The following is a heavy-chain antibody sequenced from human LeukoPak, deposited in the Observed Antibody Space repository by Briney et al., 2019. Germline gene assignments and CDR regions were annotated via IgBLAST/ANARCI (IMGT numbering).Heavy chain of an antibody. CDR1: GGSISSYY. V-gene: IGHV4-59*01. D-gene: IGHD6-19*01. CDR3: AGDSRDSSGWYEMGYYFDY. J-gene: IGHJ4*02. Sequence: SETLSLTCTVSGGSISSYYWSWIRQPPGKGPEWIGYIYYSGSTNYNPSLKSRVTISVDTSKNQFSLKLSSVTAADTAVYYCAGDSRDSSGWYEMGYYFDYWGQGTLVTVSS. CDR2: IYYSGST.